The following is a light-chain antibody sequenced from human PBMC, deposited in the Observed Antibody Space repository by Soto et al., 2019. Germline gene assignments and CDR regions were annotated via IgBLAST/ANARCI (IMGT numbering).Light chain of an antibody. V-gene: IGLV2-14*03. J-gene: IGLJ1*01. CDR2: DVY. CDR3: TSYTSSTPFYV. Sequence: QSALPKPASVCGSPGQSISISFTGVRTDVDGYDYVSCYQHHPGQDPHLIIYDVYNRPSGVSHRFSGSKSGDTASLTISGLQAEDEADYYCTSYTSSTPFYVFGTGTKVTVL. CDR1: RTDVDGYDY.